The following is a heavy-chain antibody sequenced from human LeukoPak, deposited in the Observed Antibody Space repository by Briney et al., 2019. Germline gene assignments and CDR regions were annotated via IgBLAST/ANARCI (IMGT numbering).Heavy chain of an antibody. CDR3: AKRGGTYRGFDY. J-gene: IGHJ4*02. Sequence: GGSLRLSCAAFGFTLTTYAMSWVRQAPGKGLAWVSAVGPSGSTYYADSVKGRFTISRDNSKYTLYLQMNSLRVEDTAVYYCAKRGGTYRGFDYWGQGTLVTVSS. V-gene: IGHV3-23*01. D-gene: IGHD1-26*01. CDR1: GFTLTTYA. CDR2: VGPSGST.